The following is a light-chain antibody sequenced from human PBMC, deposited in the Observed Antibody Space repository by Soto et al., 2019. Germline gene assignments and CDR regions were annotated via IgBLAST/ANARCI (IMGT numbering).Light chain of an antibody. CDR3: SSYTSSSTVV. Sequence: QSVLTQPASVSGSPGQSITISCTGTSGDLGDYDYVSWYQQHPGKAPKLMIFDVSNRPSGVSNRFSGSKSGNTASLTISGLQAEDEADYYCSSYTSSSTVVFGGGTKLTVL. CDR1: SGDLGDYDY. V-gene: IGLV2-14*01. J-gene: IGLJ2*01. CDR2: DVS.